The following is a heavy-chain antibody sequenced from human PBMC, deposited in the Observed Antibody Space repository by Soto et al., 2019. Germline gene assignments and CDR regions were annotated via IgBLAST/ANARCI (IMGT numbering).Heavy chain of an antibody. Sequence: QEQLVQSGAEVKKSGSSVKVSCKDTGGLFSSYAVSWVRQAPGQGLEWMGGIIPVFDTVYYAQKFQVRVTITADESTNTAYMELSSLRSEDTAMYYCASGGSGYVWFNEFWGQGTLVTVSS. D-gene: IGHD3-22*01. CDR3: ASGGSGYVWFNEF. CDR2: IIPVFDTV. CDR1: GGLFSSYA. J-gene: IGHJ4*02. V-gene: IGHV1-69*01.